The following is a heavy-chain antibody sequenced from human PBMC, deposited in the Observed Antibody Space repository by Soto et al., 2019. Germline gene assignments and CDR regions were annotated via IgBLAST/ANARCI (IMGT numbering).Heavy chain of an antibody. CDR3: AREGDPGYSFWSGPLGGGRFDP. D-gene: IGHD3-3*01. CDR1: GGTFGNTA. Sequence: QVQLVQSGAEVKEPGSSVNVSCKTSGGTFGNTAVTWVRQAPGQGLEWIGGIVPMFGTANYAQKFRGRVTITADESTSTAYMELSSLRSDDTAVYYCAREGDPGYSFWSGPLGGGRFDPWGQGPLVTVSS. V-gene: IGHV1-69*12. J-gene: IGHJ5*02. CDR2: IVPMFGTA.